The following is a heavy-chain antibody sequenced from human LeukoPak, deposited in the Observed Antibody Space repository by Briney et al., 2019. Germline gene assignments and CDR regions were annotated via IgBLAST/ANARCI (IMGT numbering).Heavy chain of an antibody. Sequence: ASVKVSCKASGGTFSSYAISWVRQAPGQGLEWMGRIIPIFGTANYAQKFQGRVTITTDESTSTAYMELSSLRSEDTAVYYCASGSLGLYYYDSSGYVHFDYWGQGTLVTVSS. D-gene: IGHD3-22*01. CDR2: IIPIFGTA. CDR1: GGTFSSYA. CDR3: ASGSLGLYYYDSSGYVHFDY. V-gene: IGHV1-69*05. J-gene: IGHJ4*02.